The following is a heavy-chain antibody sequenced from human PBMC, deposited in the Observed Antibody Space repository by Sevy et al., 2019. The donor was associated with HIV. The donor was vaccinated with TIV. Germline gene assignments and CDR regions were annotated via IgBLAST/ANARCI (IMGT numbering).Heavy chain of an antibody. CDR2: ITWNSDSV. V-gene: IGHV3-9*01. CDR1: GFNFNEYA. Sequence: GGSVRLSCAASGFNFNEYAMHWVRQAPGKGLEWVSGITWNSDSVVYADSVKGRFTIFRDKAKNSLYLQMNSLRPEDTALYYCAKDLISVAGFYAFDMWGQGTMVTVSS. J-gene: IGHJ3*02. D-gene: IGHD6-19*01. CDR3: AKDLISVAGFYAFDM.